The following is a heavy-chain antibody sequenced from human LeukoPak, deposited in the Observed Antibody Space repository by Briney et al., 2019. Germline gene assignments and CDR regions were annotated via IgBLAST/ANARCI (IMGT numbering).Heavy chain of an antibody. CDR2: ISGSGGST. J-gene: IGHJ6*03. Sequence: PGGSLRLSCAASGFTFSSYAMSWVRQAPGKGLEWVSAISGSGGSTYYADSVKGRFTISRDNSKNTLYLQMNSLRAEDTAVYYCAKYGRFGEDYYYYYYMDVWGKGTTVTVSS. CDR1: GFTFSSYA. D-gene: IGHD3-10*01. CDR3: AKYGRFGEDYYYYYYMDV. V-gene: IGHV3-23*01.